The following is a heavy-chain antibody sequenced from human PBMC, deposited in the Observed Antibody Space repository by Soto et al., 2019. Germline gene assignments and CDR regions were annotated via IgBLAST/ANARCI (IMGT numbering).Heavy chain of an antibody. V-gene: IGHV3-30*18. CDR3: AKDLLYNSSGWSNWFDP. J-gene: IGHJ5*02. D-gene: IGHD6-19*01. CDR2: ISYDGSNK. Sequence: PXGCLRGSSAASGCTFSSYSMHWVRQAPGKGLEWVAVISYDGSNKYYADSVKGRFTISRDNSKNTLYLQMNSLRAEETAVYYCAKDLLYNSSGWSNWFDPWGQGTLVTVS. CDR1: GCTFSSYS.